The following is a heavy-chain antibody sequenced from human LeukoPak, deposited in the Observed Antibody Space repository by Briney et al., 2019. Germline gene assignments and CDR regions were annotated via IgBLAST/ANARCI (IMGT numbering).Heavy chain of an antibody. Sequence: SETLSLTCTVSGGSISSYYWSWIRQPPGKGLEWIGYIYYSGSTNYNPSLKSRVTISVDTSKNQFSLKLSSVTAADTAVYYCARAIFGVVMEWFDPWGQGTLVTVSS. D-gene: IGHD3-3*01. CDR1: GGSISSYY. CDR3: ARAIFGVVMEWFDP. CDR2: IYYSGST. J-gene: IGHJ5*02. V-gene: IGHV4-59*01.